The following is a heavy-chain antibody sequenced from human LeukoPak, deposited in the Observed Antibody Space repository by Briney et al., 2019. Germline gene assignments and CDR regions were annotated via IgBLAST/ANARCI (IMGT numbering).Heavy chain of an antibody. V-gene: IGHV3-30-3*01. D-gene: IGHD3-10*01. J-gene: IGHJ4*02. CDR2: ASHDGSNK. Sequence: GGSLRLSCAASGFTFSRYAMHWVRQAPGKGLEWVAVASHDGSNKDYADSVKGRFTISRDGSKDTLCLQMNSLRAEDTAVYYCARGYMVRGLISGYLDYWGQGTLVTVSS. CDR3: ARGYMVRGLISGYLDY. CDR1: GFTFSRYA.